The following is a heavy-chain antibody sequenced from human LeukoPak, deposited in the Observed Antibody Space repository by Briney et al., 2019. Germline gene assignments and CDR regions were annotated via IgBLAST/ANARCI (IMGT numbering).Heavy chain of an antibody. Sequence: SETLSLTCTVSGGSISSYYWSWIRQPPGKGLEWIGYIYYSGSTNYNPSLKSRVTISVDTSKNQFSLKLSSVTAADTAVYYCARGGDYYDSSGYYYVVFDYWGQGTLVTVSS. D-gene: IGHD3-22*01. CDR3: ARGGDYYDSSGYYYVVFDY. V-gene: IGHV4-59*01. CDR2: IYYSGST. CDR1: GGSISSYY. J-gene: IGHJ4*02.